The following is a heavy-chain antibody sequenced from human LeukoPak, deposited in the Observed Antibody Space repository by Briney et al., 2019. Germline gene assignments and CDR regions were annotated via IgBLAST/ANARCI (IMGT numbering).Heavy chain of an antibody. CDR3: ARDDFWSGYFDY. Sequence: SETLSLTCTVSGGSISSGSYYWSWIRQPAGKGLEWIGRIYTSGSTNYNPSLKSRVTISVDTSKNQFSLKLSSVTAADTAVYYCARDDFWSGYFDYWGQGTLVTVSS. V-gene: IGHV4-61*02. D-gene: IGHD3-3*01. CDR2: IYTSGST. J-gene: IGHJ4*02. CDR1: GGSISSGSYY.